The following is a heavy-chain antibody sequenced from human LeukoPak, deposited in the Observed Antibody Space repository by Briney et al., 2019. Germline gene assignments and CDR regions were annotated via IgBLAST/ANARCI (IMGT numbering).Heavy chain of an antibody. D-gene: IGHD5-24*01. J-gene: IGHJ6*02. CDR1: GYTFTSYD. CDR3: ARGDAPQTPATISYSYYGMDV. CDR2: MNPNSGNT. V-gene: IGHV1-8*01. Sequence: ASVKVSCKASGYTFTSYDINWVRQATGQGLEWMGWMNPNSGNTGYAQKFQGRVTMTRNTSISTAYMKLSSLRSEDTAVYYCARGDAPQTPATISYSYYGMDVWGQGTTVTVS.